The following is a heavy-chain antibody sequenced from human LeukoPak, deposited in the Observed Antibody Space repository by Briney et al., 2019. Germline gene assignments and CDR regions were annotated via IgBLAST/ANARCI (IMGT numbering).Heavy chain of an antibody. J-gene: IGHJ3*02. CDR1: GGSISSYY. V-gene: IGHV4-59*01. D-gene: IGHD2-2*01. CDR2: ICYSGST. CDR3: ARGASDIVVVPAPFDI. Sequence: SETLSLTCTVSGGSISSYYWSWIRQPPGKGLEWIGYICYSGSTNYNPSLKSRVTISVDTSKNQFSLKLSSVTAADTAVYYCARGASDIVVVPAPFDIWGQGTMVTVSS.